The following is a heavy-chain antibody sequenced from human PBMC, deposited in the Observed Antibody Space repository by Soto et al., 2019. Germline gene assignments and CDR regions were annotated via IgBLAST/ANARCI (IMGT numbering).Heavy chain of an antibody. Sequence: QVQLVQSGAEVKKPGASVKVSCKASGYTFTSYGISWVRQAPGQGLEWMGWISANNGNTNYAQKRQGRVTMTTDTPTSTAYMELRSLRSDDTAVYYCARDGRGTAMGFTAGDWFDPWGQGTLVTVSS. D-gene: IGHD5-18*01. V-gene: IGHV1-18*01. J-gene: IGHJ5*02. CDR3: ARDGRGTAMGFTAGDWFDP. CDR2: ISANNGNT. CDR1: GYTFTSYG.